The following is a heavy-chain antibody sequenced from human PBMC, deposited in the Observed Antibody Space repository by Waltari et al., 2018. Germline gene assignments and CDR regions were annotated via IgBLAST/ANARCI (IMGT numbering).Heavy chain of an antibody. D-gene: IGHD1-26*01. Sequence: EVQLVESGGGLVQPGRSLRLSCAASGFTFDDYAMHWVRQAPGKGLEWVSGISWNSGTRVYADSVKGRFTISRDSAKNSLYLQMNSLRAEDTAFYYCAKSEESYRSHYFDYWGQGTLVTVSS. CDR2: ISWNSGTR. CDR3: AKSEESYRSHYFDY. J-gene: IGHJ4*02. V-gene: IGHV3-9*01. CDR1: GFTFDDYA.